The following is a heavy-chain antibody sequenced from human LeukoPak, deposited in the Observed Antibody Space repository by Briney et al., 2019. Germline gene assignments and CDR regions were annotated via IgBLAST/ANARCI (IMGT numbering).Heavy chain of an antibody. J-gene: IGHJ4*02. V-gene: IGHV4-4*07. Sequence: PSETLSLTCTVSGDSISGYYWAWIRQPAGKGLEWLGHIYAPGSSNYSPSFKSRVTMSIDMSNNQFSLRLNSVTAADTAMYYCARDLEDFDSPANDYWGQGTHVIVSP. CDR3: ARDLEDFDSPANDY. D-gene: IGHD2-15*01. CDR2: IYAPGSS. CDR1: GDSISGYY.